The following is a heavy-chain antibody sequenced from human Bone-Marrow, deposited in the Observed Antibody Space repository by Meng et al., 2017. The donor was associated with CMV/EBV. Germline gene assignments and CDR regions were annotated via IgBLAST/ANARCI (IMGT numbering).Heavy chain of an antibody. D-gene: IGHD2-2*01. CDR1: GGSISSSSYY. Sequence: SETLSLTCTVSGGSISSSSYYWGWIRQPPGKGLEWIGSIYYSGSTYYNPSLKSRVTISVDTSKNQFSLKLSSVTAADTAVYYCARWSYRYCSSTSCYPGGFDPWGQGTLVTSPQ. CDR2: IYYSGST. V-gene: IGHV4-39*07. J-gene: IGHJ5*02. CDR3: ARWSYRYCSSTSCYPGGFDP.